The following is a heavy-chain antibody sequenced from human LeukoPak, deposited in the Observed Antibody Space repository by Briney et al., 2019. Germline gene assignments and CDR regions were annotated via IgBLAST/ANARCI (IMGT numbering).Heavy chain of an antibody. D-gene: IGHD1-26*01. Sequence: GGSLRLSCAGSGFTFSNYAMTWVRQAPGKGLGWVSSVSGSGRNTFYPDSVEGRFTISRDNSKNTVYQQMNSLRADDTAVYYCVKSRRVGANQRGLFDYWGQGTLVTVSP. CDR1: GFTFSNYA. CDR3: VKSRRVGANQRGLFDY. CDR2: VSGSGRNT. V-gene: IGHV3-23*01. J-gene: IGHJ4*02.